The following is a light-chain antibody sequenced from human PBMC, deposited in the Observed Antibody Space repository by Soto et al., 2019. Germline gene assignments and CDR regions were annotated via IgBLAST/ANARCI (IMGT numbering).Light chain of an antibody. CDR3: SSYAVTNSFV. CDR2: EVS. Sequence: QSALTQPPSASGSPGQLVTISCTGTSSDVGGYNYVSCYQQHPDKAPNVIIYEVSKRPSGVPDRLSSSKSGSTASLTVSGLHAEHEADYYCSSYAVTNSFVFGTGTNVTVL. V-gene: IGLV2-8*01. J-gene: IGLJ1*01. CDR1: SSDVGGYNY.